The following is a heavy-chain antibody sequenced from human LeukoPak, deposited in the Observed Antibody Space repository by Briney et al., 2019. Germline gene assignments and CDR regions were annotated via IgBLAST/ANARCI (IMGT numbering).Heavy chain of an antibody. J-gene: IGHJ4*02. CDR1: GGSISSSSYY. CDR2: IYYSGST. Sequence: SETLSLTCTVSGGSISSSSYYWGWIRQPPGKGLEWIGSIYYSGSTYYNPSLKSRVTITVDTPKNQFSLKLSSVTAADAAVYYCARPTIGYCSGGSCYEYWGQGTLVTVSS. D-gene: IGHD2-15*01. CDR3: ARPTIGYCSGGSCYEY. V-gene: IGHV4-39*01.